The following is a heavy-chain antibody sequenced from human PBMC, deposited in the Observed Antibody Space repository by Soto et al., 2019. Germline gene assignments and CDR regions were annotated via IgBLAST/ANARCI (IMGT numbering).Heavy chain of an antibody. CDR2: IIPILGTI. D-gene: IGHD5-12*01. Sequence: QVQLVQSGAEVKKPGSSVRVSCKASGGTFSNIILTWVRQAPGQGLEWMGRIIPILGTITYAQKFQGRVTITADKSSSTAYMELGSLRSEDTAVYYCARGAYDPPYYYFYMDVWGKGTTVTVSS. CDR3: ARGAYDPPYYYFYMDV. CDR1: GGTFSNII. V-gene: IGHV1-69*08. J-gene: IGHJ6*03.